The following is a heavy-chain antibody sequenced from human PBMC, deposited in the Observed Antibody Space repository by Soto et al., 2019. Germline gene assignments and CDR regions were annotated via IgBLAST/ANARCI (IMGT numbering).Heavy chain of an antibody. CDR2: IIPIFGTA. V-gene: IGHV1-69*13. D-gene: IGHD4-17*01. J-gene: IGHJ5*02. Sequence: GASVKVSCKASGGTFSSYAISWVRQAPGQGLEWMGGIIPIFGTANYAQKFQGRVTITADESTSTAYMELSSLRSEDTAVYYCARDHENDYGDYGETELDPWGQGTLVTVSS. CDR1: GGTFSSYA. CDR3: ARDHENDYGDYGETELDP.